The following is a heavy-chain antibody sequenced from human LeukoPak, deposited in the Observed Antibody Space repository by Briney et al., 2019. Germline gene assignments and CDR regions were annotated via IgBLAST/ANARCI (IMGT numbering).Heavy chain of an antibody. J-gene: IGHJ4*02. CDR1: GGSISSGNYY. V-gene: IGHV4-61*09. D-gene: IGHD3-3*01. Sequence: SETLSLTCTVSGGSISSGNYYWSWIRQPAGKGLEWVAHIYTGGSTNYNPSLKSLVTLSVDPSKTEFSLNLRSMTAADTAVYYCARDSLYNFWSGYYHTTYYFDYWGPGTLVTVSS. CDR3: ARDSLYNFWSGYYHTTYYFDY. CDR2: IYTGGST.